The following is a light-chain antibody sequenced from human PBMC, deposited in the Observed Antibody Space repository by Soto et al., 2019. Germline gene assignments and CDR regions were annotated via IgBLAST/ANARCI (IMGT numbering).Light chain of an antibody. CDR1: ISDVGGYNY. V-gene: IGLV2-14*01. Sequence: QSVLTQPASVSGSPGQSITISCTGTISDVGGYNYVSWYQQHPGKAPKLMIYEVSNRPSGVSNRFSGSKSGNTASLTISGLQPEDEADYYCSSYTITSKYVFGTGTKLTVL. J-gene: IGLJ1*01. CDR2: EVS. CDR3: SSYTITSKYV.